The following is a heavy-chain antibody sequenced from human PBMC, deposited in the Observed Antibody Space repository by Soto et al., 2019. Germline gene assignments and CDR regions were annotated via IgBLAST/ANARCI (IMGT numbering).Heavy chain of an antibody. CDR2: ISGSGGST. J-gene: IGHJ4*02. V-gene: IGHV3-23*01. CDR1: GFTFSSYA. CDR3: AKGLPQLRLGELTMPLDY. Sequence: HPGGSLRLSCAASGFTFSSYAMSWVRQAPGKGLEWVSAISGSGGSTYYADSVKGRFTISRDNSKNTLYLQMNSLRAEDTAVYYCAKGLPQLRLGELTMPLDYWGQGTLVTVSS. D-gene: IGHD3-16*01.